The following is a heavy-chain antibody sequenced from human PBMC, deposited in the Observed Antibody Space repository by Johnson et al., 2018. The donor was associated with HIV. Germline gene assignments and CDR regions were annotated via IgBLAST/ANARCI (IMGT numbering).Heavy chain of an antibody. D-gene: IGHD1-26*01. V-gene: IGHV3-NL1*01. CDR3: AKAVGGYAFDI. Sequence: QVQLVESGGGVVQPGRSLRLSCAASGFTFSSYAVHWVRQAPGKGLEWVSVIYSGGRTYYADSVKGRFTISRDNSRNTVYLQMNSLRVEDTAVYYCAKAVGGYAFDIWGQGTMVTVSS. CDR2: IYSGGRT. J-gene: IGHJ3*02. CDR1: GFTFSSYA.